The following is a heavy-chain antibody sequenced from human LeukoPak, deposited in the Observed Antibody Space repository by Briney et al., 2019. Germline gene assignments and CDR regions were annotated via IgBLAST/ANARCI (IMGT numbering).Heavy chain of an antibody. CDR2: ISYDGSNK. CDR3: TAAPAAILDWFDP. J-gene: IGHJ5*02. V-gene: IGHV3-30*04. CDR1: GFTFSSYA. Sequence: GGSLRLSCAASGFTFSSYAMHWVRQAPGKGLEWVAVISYDGSNKYYADSVKGRFTISRDNSKNTLYLQMNSLKTEDTAVYYCTAAPAAILDWFDPWGQGTLVTVSS. D-gene: IGHD5-24*01.